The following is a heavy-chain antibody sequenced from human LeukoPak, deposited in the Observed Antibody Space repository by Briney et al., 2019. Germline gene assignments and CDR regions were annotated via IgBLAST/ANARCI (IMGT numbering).Heavy chain of an antibody. Sequence: ASVKVSCKASGYTFTSYGISWVRQAPGQGLEWMGWISAHNGNTNYAQKLQGRVTMTTDTSTSTAYMELRSLRSDDTAVYYCARDSQAYYYDSSGRFDYWGQGTLVTVSS. D-gene: IGHD3-22*01. CDR1: GYTFTSYG. CDR2: ISAHNGNT. J-gene: IGHJ4*02. V-gene: IGHV1-18*01. CDR3: ARDSQAYYYDSSGRFDY.